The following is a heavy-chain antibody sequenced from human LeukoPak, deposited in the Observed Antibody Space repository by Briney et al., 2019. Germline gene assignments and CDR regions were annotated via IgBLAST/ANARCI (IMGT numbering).Heavy chain of an antibody. CDR1: GFTFSSYG. CDR2: ISYDGRNK. V-gene: IGHV3-30*18. J-gene: IGHJ4*02. CDR3: AKGYCGGDCPFDY. D-gene: IGHD2-21*01. Sequence: GGSLRLSCAASGFTFSSYGMHWVRQAPGKGLEWVAVISYDGRNKYYADSVKGRFTISRDNSKNTLYLQMNSLRAEDTAVYYCAKGYCGGDCPFDYWGQGTLVTVSS.